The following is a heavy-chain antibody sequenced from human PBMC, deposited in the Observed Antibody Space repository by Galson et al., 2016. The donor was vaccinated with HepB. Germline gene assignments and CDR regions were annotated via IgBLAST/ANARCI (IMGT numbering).Heavy chain of an antibody. Sequence: SLRLSCAASGFTFSSYWMSWVRQAPGKGLEWVANVTRDGSERYYVDSVKGRFTISRDNAKNSLFLQMNSLRVEDTAVYYCARGAKRGRPFDYWGQGTLVTVSS. CDR2: VTRDGSER. D-gene: IGHD3-10*01. CDR3: ARGAKRGRPFDY. V-gene: IGHV3-7*03. CDR1: GFTFSSYW. J-gene: IGHJ4*02.